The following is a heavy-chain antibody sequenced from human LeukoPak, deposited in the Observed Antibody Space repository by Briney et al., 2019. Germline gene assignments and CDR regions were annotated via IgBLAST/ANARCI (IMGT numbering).Heavy chain of an antibody. CDR1: GGSISSYY. D-gene: IGHD2-2*01. Sequence: SETLSLTCTVSGGSISSYYWSWIRQPPGKGLEWIGYIYYSGSTNYNPSLKSRVTISVDTSKNQFSLKLSSVTAADTAVYYCARDQSTRYCSSTSCWGYYYYMDVWGKGTTVTVSS. J-gene: IGHJ6*03. CDR3: ARDQSTRYCSSTSCWGYYYYMDV. V-gene: IGHV4-59*01. CDR2: IYYSGST.